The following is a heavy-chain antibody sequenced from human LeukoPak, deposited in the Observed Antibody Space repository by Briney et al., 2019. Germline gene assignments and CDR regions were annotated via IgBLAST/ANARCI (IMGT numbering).Heavy chain of an antibody. CDR2: IYPGDSDT. J-gene: IGHJ6*03. Sequence: GESLKISCKGSGYSFTSYWIGWARQMPGKGLEWMGIIYPGDSDTRYSPSFQGQVTISADKSISTAYLQWSSLKASDTAMYYCARSATTVTTNCYYYYYMDVWGKGTTVTVSS. CDR3: ARSATTVTTNCYYYYYMDV. D-gene: IGHD4-11*01. V-gene: IGHV5-51*01. CDR1: GYSFTSYW.